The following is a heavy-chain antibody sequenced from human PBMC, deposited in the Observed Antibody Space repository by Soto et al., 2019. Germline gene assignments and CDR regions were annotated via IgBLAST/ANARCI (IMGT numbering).Heavy chain of an antibody. Sequence: ASVKVSCKASGYTFPSYYMHWVRQAPGQGLEWMGIINPSGGSTSYAQKFQGQVTISADKSISTAYLQWSSLKASDTAMYYCARYGGNTRGPHWFDPWGQGTLVPVSS. CDR3: ARYGGNTRGPHWFDP. CDR1: GYTFPSYY. D-gene: IGHD2-15*01. J-gene: IGHJ5*02. V-gene: IGHV1-46*01. CDR2: INPSGGST.